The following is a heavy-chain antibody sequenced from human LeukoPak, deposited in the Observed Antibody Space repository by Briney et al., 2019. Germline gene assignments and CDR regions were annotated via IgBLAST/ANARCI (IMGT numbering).Heavy chain of an antibody. CDR2: IYSGGGT. CDR1: GFTVSNNY. Sequence: GGSLRLSCAASGFTVSNNYMSWVRQPPGKGLESVSVIYSGGGTYYADSVKGRFIISRDNSKNTLYLQMNSLRAEDTAVYYCASQYSSGWYGLDYWGQGTLVTVSS. CDR3: ASQYSSGWYGLDY. V-gene: IGHV3-53*01. D-gene: IGHD6-19*01. J-gene: IGHJ4*02.